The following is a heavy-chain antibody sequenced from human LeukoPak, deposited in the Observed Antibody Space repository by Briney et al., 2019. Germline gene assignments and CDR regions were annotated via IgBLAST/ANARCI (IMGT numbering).Heavy chain of an antibody. V-gene: IGHV4-59*01. CDR3: AGWPTITMVRGGLDY. Sequence: SETLSLTCTVSGGSISSYYWSWIRQPPGKGLEWIGYIYYSGSTNYNPSLKSRVTISVDTSKNQFSLKLSSATAADTAVYYCAGWPTITMVRGGLDYWGQGTLVTVSS. CDR1: GGSISSYY. CDR2: IYYSGST. J-gene: IGHJ4*02. D-gene: IGHD3-10*01.